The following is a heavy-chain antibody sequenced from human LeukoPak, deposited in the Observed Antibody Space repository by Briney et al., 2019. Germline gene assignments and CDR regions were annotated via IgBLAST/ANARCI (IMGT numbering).Heavy chain of an antibody. CDR1: GGSFSGYY. Sequence: ETLSLTCAVYGGSFSGYYWSWIRQPPGKGLEWIGEINHSGSTNYNPSLKSRVTISVDTSKNQFSLKLSSVTAADTAVYYCARGRIQLCDYWGQGTLVTVSS. D-gene: IGHD5-18*01. CDR2: INHSGST. V-gene: IGHV4-34*01. J-gene: IGHJ4*02. CDR3: ARGRIQLCDY.